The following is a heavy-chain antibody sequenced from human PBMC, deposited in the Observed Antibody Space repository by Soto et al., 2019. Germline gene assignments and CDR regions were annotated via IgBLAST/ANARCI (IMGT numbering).Heavy chain of an antibody. Sequence: GGSLRLSCEVSGFTFSAYWMHWVRQVPGKGLIWVSRISDDGSTTTYADSVKGRFTISRDNAKNTLYLQMNSLRADDTGLYYCTRGPRVSSTGTGAHWGQGTLVTVS. CDR2: ISDDGSTT. CDR1: GFTFSAYW. CDR3: TRGPRVSSTGTGAH. V-gene: IGHV3-74*01. D-gene: IGHD1-1*01. J-gene: IGHJ4*02.